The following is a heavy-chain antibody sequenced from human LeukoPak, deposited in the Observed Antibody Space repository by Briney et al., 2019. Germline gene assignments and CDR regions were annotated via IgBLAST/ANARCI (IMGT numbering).Heavy chain of an antibody. J-gene: IGHJ4*02. D-gene: IGHD2-15*01. CDR1: GFTFSNYA. CDR2: ISGSGDST. CDR3: AKRGCGGGGICYNPDFDY. V-gene: IGHV3-23*01. Sequence: PGGSLRLSCAASGFTFSNYAMTWVRQPPGKGLEWVSAISGSGDSTYYEDSVKGRFTISRDNSKNTLYLQMNSLRAEDTAVYYCAKRGCGGGGICYNPDFDYWGQGTLVTVSS.